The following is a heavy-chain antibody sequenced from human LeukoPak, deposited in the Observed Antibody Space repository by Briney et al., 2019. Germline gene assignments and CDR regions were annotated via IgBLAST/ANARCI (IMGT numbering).Heavy chain of an antibody. CDR3: AKWGDYDILTGYYDSDY. Sequence: GGSLRLPCAASGFIISNYAMSWVRQAPGKGLEWVSAIGGRDSGTYYADSVRGRFTVSRDDPKNTLYLQMNTLRAEDTAVYYCAKWGDYDILTGYYDSDYWGQGTLVTVSS. V-gene: IGHV3-23*01. J-gene: IGHJ4*02. D-gene: IGHD3-9*01. CDR1: GFIISNYA. CDR2: IGGRDSGT.